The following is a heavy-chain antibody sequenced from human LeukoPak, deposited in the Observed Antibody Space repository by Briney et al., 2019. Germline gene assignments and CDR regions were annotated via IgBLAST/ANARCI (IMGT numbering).Heavy chain of an antibody. J-gene: IGHJ4*02. CDR3: ASAAVAGTEYFDY. CDR1: GYTFTGYY. D-gene: IGHD6-19*01. Sequence: ASVKVSCKASGYTFTGYYMHWVRQAPGQGLEWMGRINPNSGGTNYAQKFQGRVTMTRDTSISTAYMELSRLRSDDTAVYYCASAAVAGTEYFDYWGQGTLVTVSS. V-gene: IGHV1-2*06. CDR2: INPNSGGT.